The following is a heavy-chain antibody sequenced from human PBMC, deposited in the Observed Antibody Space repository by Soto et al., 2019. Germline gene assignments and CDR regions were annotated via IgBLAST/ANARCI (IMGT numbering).Heavy chain of an antibody. Sequence: GGSLRLSCAASGFTFSSYWMSWVRQAPGKGLEWVANIKQDGSEKYYVDSVKGRFTISRDNAKNSLYLQMNSLRAEDTAVYYCARDKRPFDIVVVVAATPPVPGSQFDPWGQGTLVTVSS. V-gene: IGHV3-7*05. CDR1: GFTFSSYW. CDR3: ARDKRPFDIVVVVAATPPVPGSQFDP. D-gene: IGHD2-15*01. J-gene: IGHJ5*02. CDR2: IKQDGSEK.